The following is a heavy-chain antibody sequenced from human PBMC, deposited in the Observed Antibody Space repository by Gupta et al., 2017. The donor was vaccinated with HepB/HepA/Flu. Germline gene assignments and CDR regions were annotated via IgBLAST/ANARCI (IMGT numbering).Heavy chain of an antibody. D-gene: IGHD6-19*01. J-gene: IGHJ4*02. Sequence: EVQLVQPGAEAKKPGESLKISCKGSGYRFTDYWIGWVRQMPGKGLEWMAIIYPGDSDTRYSPSFTGQVTISADKSISTAFLQWSSLQASDTAMYYCARQSLAGDSDYWGQGTLVTVSS. CDR3: ARQSLAGDSDY. CDR2: IYPGDSDT. V-gene: IGHV5-51*01. CDR1: GYRFTDYW.